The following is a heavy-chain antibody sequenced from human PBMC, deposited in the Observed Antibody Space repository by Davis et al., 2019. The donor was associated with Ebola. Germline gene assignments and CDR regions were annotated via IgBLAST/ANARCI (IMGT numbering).Heavy chain of an antibody. CDR3: ASLPFDY. Sequence: PSDTLSLTCAVYGGSLSGYYWSWIRQPPGKGLEWIGEINHSGSTNYNPSLKSRVTISVDTSKNQFSLKLSSVTAADTAVYYCASLPFDYWGQGTLVTVSS. CDR1: GGSLSGYY. CDR2: INHSGST. V-gene: IGHV4-34*01. J-gene: IGHJ4*02.